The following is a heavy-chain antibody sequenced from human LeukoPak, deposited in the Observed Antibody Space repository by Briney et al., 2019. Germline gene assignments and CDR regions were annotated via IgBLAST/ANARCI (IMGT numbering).Heavy chain of an antibody. J-gene: IGHJ5*02. CDR2: IIPILGIA. CDR1: GDTFSSYA. D-gene: IGHD2-2*01. Sequence: SVKVSCKASGDTFSSYAISWVRQAPGQRLEWMGRIIPILGIANYAQKFQGRVTITADKSTSTAYMEQSSLRSEDTAVYYCERDSAGFDPRGQGTLVTVSS. CDR3: ERDSAGFDP. V-gene: IGHV1-69*04.